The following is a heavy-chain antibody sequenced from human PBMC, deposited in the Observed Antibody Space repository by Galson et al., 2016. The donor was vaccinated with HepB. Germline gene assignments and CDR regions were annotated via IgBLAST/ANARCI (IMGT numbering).Heavy chain of an antibody. CDR1: GLTFTKDA. CDR3: ASLHYDMLTVNQYVTY. CDR2: VNTGNGKP. J-gene: IGHJ4*02. V-gene: IGHV1-3*04. Sequence: SVKVSCKASGLTFTKDAIHWVRQAPGQRLEWMGWVNTGNGKPKYSQKFQGRVTFTRETSATTVYMDLSSLRSEDTAVYYCASLHYDMLTVNQYVTYWGQGTLVSVSS. D-gene: IGHD3-9*01.